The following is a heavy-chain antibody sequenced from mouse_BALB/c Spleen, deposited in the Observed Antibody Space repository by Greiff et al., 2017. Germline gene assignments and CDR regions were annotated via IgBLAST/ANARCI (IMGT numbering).Heavy chain of an antibody. D-gene: IGHD1-2*01. V-gene: IGHV5-6-4*01. CDR1: GFTFSSYT. J-gene: IGHJ2*01. Sequence: DVKLVESGGGLVKPGGSLKLSCAASGFTFSSYTMSWVRQTPEKRLEWVATISSGGSYTYYPDSVKGRFTISRDNAKNTLYLQMSSLKSEDTAMYYCTREDYYGYYFDYWGQGTTLTVSS. CDR3: TREDYYGYYFDY. CDR2: ISSGGSYT.